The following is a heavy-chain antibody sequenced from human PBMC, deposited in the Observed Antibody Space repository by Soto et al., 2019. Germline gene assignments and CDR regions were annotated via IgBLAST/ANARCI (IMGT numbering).Heavy chain of an antibody. CDR1: GGSISIYY. J-gene: IGHJ4*02. D-gene: IGHD6-6*01. Sequence: PSETLSLTCTVSGGSISIYYWSWIRHPAGKGLEWIGRIYTSGSTNYNPSLKSRVTMSVDTSKNQFSLKLSSVTAADTAVYYCARDLVDSSSAAPFDYWGQGTLVTVSS. V-gene: IGHV4-4*07. CDR2: IYTSGST. CDR3: ARDLVDSSSAAPFDY.